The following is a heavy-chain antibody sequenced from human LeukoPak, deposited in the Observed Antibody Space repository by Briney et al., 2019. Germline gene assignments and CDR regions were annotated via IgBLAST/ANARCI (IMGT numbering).Heavy chain of an antibody. V-gene: IGHV4-34*01. Sequence: SVTLSLTCAVYGGSFSGHYWTWIRQSPGKGLEWIGEINYSGSTNYNPSLKSRVTISADTSKNQFSLKLSSVTAADTAVYYCARGSLYYDSSGSDPWGQGTPVTVSS. CDR3: ARGSLYYDSSGSDP. CDR1: GGSFSGHY. J-gene: IGHJ5*02. D-gene: IGHD3-22*01. CDR2: INYSGST.